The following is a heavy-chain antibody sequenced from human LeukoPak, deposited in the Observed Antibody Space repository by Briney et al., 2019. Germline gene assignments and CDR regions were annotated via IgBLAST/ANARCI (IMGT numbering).Heavy chain of an antibody. CDR3: AREKKVVTAQRGGFDY. CDR1: GGSISSYY. J-gene: IGHJ4*02. V-gene: IGHV4-59*01. D-gene: IGHD2-21*02. Sequence: SETLSLTCTVSGGSISSYYWSWIRQPPGKGLEWIGYIYYSGSTNYNPSLKSRVTISVDTSKNQFSLKLSSVTAADTAVYYCAREKKVVTAQRGGFDYWGQGTLVTVSS. CDR2: IYYSGST.